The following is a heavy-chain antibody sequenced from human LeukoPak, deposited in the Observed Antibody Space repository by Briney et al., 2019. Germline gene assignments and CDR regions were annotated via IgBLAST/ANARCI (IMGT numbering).Heavy chain of an antibody. CDR2: ISYDGSNK. CDR3: AVGATMGAANGMDV. V-gene: IGHV3-30*03. J-gene: IGHJ6*02. Sequence: QPGGSLRLPCAASGFTFSSYGMHWVRQAPGKGLEWVAVISYDGSNKYYADSVKGRFTISRDNSKNTLYLQMNSLRAEDTAVYYCAVGATMGAANGMDVWGQGTTVTVSS. CDR1: GFTFSSYG. D-gene: IGHD1-26*01.